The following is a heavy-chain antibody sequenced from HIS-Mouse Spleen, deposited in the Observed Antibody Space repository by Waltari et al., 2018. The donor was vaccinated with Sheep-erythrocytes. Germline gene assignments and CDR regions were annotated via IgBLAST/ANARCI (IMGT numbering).Heavy chain of an antibody. CDR1: GFTFSSYW. CDR3: ARETEWELSFDY. Sequence: EVQLVESGGGLVQPGGSLRLSCAASGFTFSSYWMHWVRQAPGKGLGWVSRMNSDGSSTSYADAVKGRFTISRDNAKNTLYLQMNSLRAEDTAVYYCARETEWELSFDYWGQGTLVTVSS. V-gene: IGHV3-74*01. J-gene: IGHJ4*02. CDR2: MNSDGSST. D-gene: IGHD1-26*01.